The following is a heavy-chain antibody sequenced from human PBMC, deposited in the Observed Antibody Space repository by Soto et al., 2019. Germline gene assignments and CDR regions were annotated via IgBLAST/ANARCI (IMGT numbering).Heavy chain of an antibody. V-gene: IGHV3-23*01. Sequence: EVQLLESGGDLVQPGGSLRLVCAASGFTFSNSGMRWVRQAPGQGLEWVSSIGPSGNTYYSDAVKGRFTISRDISKNTLLLQMDSLRAEDTATYYCAKHLHNSYYNVMDVWGQGTTVTVSS. CDR1: GFTFSNSG. CDR3: AKHLHNSYYNVMDV. J-gene: IGHJ6*02. CDR2: IGPSGNT. D-gene: IGHD4-4*01.